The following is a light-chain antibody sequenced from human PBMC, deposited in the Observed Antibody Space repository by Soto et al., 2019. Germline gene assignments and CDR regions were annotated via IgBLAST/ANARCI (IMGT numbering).Light chain of an antibody. CDR2: AAS. Sequence: DIQMTQSPSSLSASVGDRVTITCRASQGISNYLAWYQQKPGKVPKLLIYAASTLQSGVPSRFSGSGSGTDFTLTISGLQPEAVATYSCQKYNSAHYTFGQGTNLAIK. CDR3: QKYNSAHYT. V-gene: IGKV1-27*01. CDR1: QGISNY. J-gene: IGKJ2*01.